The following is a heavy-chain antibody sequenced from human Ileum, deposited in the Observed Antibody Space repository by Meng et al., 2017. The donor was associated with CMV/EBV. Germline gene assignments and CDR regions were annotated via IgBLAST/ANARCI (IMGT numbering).Heavy chain of an antibody. CDR1: GDSISSHY. J-gene: IGHJ4*02. CDR2: VSYSGSA. D-gene: IGHD2-15*01. CDR3: ARAWGAYCSGGTCYGGRSFDY. V-gene: IGHV4-59*11. Sequence: GSLRLPCTVSGDSISSHYWSWIRQPPGKGLEWIGYVSYSGSANYNPSLKSRVTISVDTSKRQFSLKMTSMTAADTAVYYCARAWGAYCSGGTCYGGRSFDYWGQGTLVTVSS.